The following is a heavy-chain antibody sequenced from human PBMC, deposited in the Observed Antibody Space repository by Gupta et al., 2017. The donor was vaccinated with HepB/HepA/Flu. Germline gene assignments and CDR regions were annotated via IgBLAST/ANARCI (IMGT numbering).Heavy chain of an antibody. J-gene: IGHJ5*02. D-gene: IGHD4-11*01. V-gene: IGHV3-30*18. CDR1: GFTFRAYG. Sequence: QVQLVASGGGVVQPGTSLRLSCAASGFTFRAYGMHWVRQAPGEGLEWVALISYDGGSEDYADSVKGRFTISRVNSKNTLYLQMNSLRTEDTAVYYCAKGAVAFSNFGWFDPWGQGTLVTVSS. CDR2: ISYDGGSE. CDR3: AKGAVAFSNFGWFDP.